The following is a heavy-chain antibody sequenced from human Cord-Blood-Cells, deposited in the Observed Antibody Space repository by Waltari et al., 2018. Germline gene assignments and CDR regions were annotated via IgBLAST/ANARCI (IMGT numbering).Heavy chain of an antibody. Sequence: QLQLQESGPGLVKPSETLSLTCTVSGGSISSSSYYWGWIRQPPGKGLEWIGSIYYSGSTYYNPSLKSRVTISVDTSKNQFSLKLSSVTAADTAVYYCAIHLQLTGDFDYWGQGTLVTVSS. J-gene: IGHJ4*02. CDR2: IYYSGST. CDR1: GGSISSSSYY. V-gene: IGHV4-39*01. CDR3: AIHLQLTGDFDY. D-gene: IGHD7-27*01.